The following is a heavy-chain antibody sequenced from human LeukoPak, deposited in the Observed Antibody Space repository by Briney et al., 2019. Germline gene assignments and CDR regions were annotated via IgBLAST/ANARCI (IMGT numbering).Heavy chain of an antibody. V-gene: IGHV3-21*01. J-gene: IGHJ4*02. CDR1: GFTFSSYS. CDR3: ARDLASVTMVRGVLDY. D-gene: IGHD3-10*01. CDR2: ISSSSSYI. Sequence: GGSLRLSCAASGFTFSSYSMNWVRQAPGKGLEWVSSISSSSSYIYYADSVKGRFTISRDNAKNSLYLQMNSLRAEDTAVYYCARDLASVTMVRGVLDYWGQGTLVTVSS.